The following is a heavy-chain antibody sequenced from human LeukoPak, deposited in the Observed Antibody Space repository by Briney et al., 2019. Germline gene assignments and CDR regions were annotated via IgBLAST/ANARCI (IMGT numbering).Heavy chain of an antibody. Sequence: ASVKVSCKVSGYTLTELSMHRVRQAPGKGLEWMGGFDPEDGETIYAQKFQGRVTMTEDTSTDTAYMELSSLRSEDTAVYYCATLAAAGKYYFDYWGQGTLVTVSS. CDR3: ATLAAAGKYYFDY. J-gene: IGHJ4*02. D-gene: IGHD6-13*01. CDR2: FDPEDGET. CDR1: GYTLTELS. V-gene: IGHV1-24*01.